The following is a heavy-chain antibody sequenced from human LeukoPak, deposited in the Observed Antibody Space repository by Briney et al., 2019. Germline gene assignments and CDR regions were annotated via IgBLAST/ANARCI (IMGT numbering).Heavy chain of an antibody. CDR3: ARGKYYYGSGSYSLAPYYYYYYYMDV. CDR1: GGTFSNYA. D-gene: IGHD3-10*01. V-gene: IGHV1-69*01. J-gene: IGHJ6*03. CDR2: IIPIFGTA. Sequence: GASVKVSCKASGGTFSNYAISWVRQAPGQGLEWMGGIIPIFGTANYAQKFQGRVTITADESTSTAYMELSSLRSEDTAVYYCARGKYYYGSGSYSLAPYYYYYYYMDVWGKGTTVTISS.